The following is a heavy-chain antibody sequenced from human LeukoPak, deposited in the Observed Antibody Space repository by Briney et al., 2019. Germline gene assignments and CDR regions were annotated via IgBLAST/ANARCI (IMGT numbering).Heavy chain of an antibody. D-gene: IGHD4-23*01. CDR1: GFTFSSYS. CDR3: ARDYGGNSYYYYYMDV. J-gene: IGHJ6*03. Sequence: GGSLRLSCAASGFTFSSYSMNWVRQAPGKGLVWVSRINSDGSSTSYADSVKGRFTISRDNAKNTLYLQMNSLRAEDTAVYYCARDYGGNSYYYYYMDVWGKGTTVTVSS. CDR2: INSDGSST. V-gene: IGHV3-74*01.